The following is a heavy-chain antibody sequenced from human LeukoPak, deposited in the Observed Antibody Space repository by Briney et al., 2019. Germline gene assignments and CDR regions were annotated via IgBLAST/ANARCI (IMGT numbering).Heavy chain of an antibody. D-gene: IGHD3-22*01. CDR3: VRLRRSSATGGYYYYYDY. J-gene: IGHJ4*02. V-gene: IGHV3-21*01. Sequence: GGSLRLSCAVSGFTFISYPMSWVRQAPGKGLEWVSSIAPTSSYIYYADSVRGRFTISRDNAKNSLFLQMDSLSAEDTAVYYCVRLRRSSATGGYYYYYDYWGQGILVTVSS. CDR2: IAPTSSYI. CDR1: GFTFISYP.